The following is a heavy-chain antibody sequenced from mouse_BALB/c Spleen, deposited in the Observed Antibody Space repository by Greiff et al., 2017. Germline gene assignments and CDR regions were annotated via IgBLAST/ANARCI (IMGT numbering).Heavy chain of an antibody. V-gene: IGHV5-6-5*01. D-gene: IGHD1-1*01. CDR1: GFTFSSYA. CDR2: ISSGGST. J-gene: IGHJ4*01. CDR3: ARGDYGRSYYAMDY. Sequence: LVESGGGLVKPGGSLKLSCAASGFTFSSYAMSWVRQTPEKRLEWVASISSGGSTYYPDSVKGRFTISRDNARNILYLQMSSLRSEDTAMYYCARGDYGRSYYAMDYWGQGTSVTVSS.